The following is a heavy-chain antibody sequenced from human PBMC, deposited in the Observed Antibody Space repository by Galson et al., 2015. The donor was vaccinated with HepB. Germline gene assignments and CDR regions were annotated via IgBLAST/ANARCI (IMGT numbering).Heavy chain of an antibody. V-gene: IGHV3-74*01. CDR2: INTDGSST. CDR1: GFTFSSHW. J-gene: IGHJ4*02. Sequence: LRLSCAASGFTFSSHWMHWVRHAPGKGLMWVSRINTDGSSTTYADSVKGRFTISRDNGKNTLYLQMSSLRAEDTAVYYCASWDVPKDYFDYWGQGTLVTVSS. CDR3: ASWDVPKDYFDY. D-gene: IGHD1-26*01.